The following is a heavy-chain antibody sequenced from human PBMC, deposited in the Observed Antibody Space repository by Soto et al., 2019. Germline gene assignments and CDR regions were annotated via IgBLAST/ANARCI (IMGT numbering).Heavy chain of an antibody. D-gene: IGHD3-22*01. Sequence: QVQLVESGGGVVQPERSQRLTCTASKFTFASYVMHWVRQAPGEGLEWVALISFDGTNKYYADSGKGLFTISRDNSKNTMDLQMNSLRPEDTAVYYCAREMIPMIMGGMSAMDVWGQGTTVTVS. CDR3: AREMIPMIMGGMSAMDV. J-gene: IGHJ6*02. CDR1: KFTFASYV. V-gene: IGHV3-30*04. CDR2: ISFDGTNK.